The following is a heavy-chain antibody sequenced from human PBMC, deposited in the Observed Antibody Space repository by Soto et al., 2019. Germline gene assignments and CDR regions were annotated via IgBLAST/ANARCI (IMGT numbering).Heavy chain of an antibody. D-gene: IGHD2-2*01. CDR1: GGTFSSYA. Sequence: QVQLVQSGAEVKKPGSSVKVSCKASGGTFSSYAISWVRQAPGQGLEWMGGIIPIFGTANYAQKFQGRVTITADESTSTAYMELSSLRSEDTAVYYCARGCDIVVVPAAMVFDYWGQGTLVTVSS. J-gene: IGHJ4*02. CDR3: ARGCDIVVVPAAMVFDY. CDR2: IIPIFGTA. V-gene: IGHV1-69*01.